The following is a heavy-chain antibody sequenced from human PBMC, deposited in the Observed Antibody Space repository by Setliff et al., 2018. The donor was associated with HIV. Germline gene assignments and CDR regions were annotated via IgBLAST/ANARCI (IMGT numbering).Heavy chain of an antibody. CDR3: ARDHNSGTLHAFDL. CDR1: GGSISSYY. CDR2: ISYNEYT. V-gene: IGHV4-59*01. Sequence: SETLSLTCTVSGGSISSYYWSWIRQPPGEGLEWIGHISYNEYTNYNPSLKSRVTISLDTSKKHFSLDLYSVTAADTAVYYCARDHNSGTLHAFDLWGQGTKVTVSS. J-gene: IGHJ3*01. D-gene: IGHD1-26*01.